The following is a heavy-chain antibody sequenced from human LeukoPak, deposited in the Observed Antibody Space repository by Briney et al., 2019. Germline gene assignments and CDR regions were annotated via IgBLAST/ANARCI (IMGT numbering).Heavy chain of an antibody. D-gene: IGHD1-1*01. CDR2: IYYSGST. Sequence: LQTLSLTPALSRVSICRYYCSSIPQPPGKGLRWCGDIYYSGSTNYNPSLKSRVTISVDTSKNQFSLKLSSVTAADTAVYYCARVLRPGIRYYYYYYMDVWGKGTTVTVSS. J-gene: IGHJ6*03. CDR1: VSICRYY. V-gene: IGHV4-59*01. CDR3: ARVLRPGIRYYYYYYMDV.